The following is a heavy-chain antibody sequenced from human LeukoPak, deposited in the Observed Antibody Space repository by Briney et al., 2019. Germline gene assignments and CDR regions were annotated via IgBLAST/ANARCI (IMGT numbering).Heavy chain of an antibody. V-gene: IGHV3-74*01. CDR1: GFTISSYW. CDR3: AGGSATAPDF. Sequence: PGGSLRLSCAASGFTISSYWMHWVRQAPGKGLVWVSRIYSAGTGTGYADSVKGRFTISRDNAKNTLYLQMTSLRAEGTAVYYCAGGSATAPDFWGQGTLVTVSS. CDR2: IYSAGTGT. D-gene: IGHD5-18*01. J-gene: IGHJ4*02.